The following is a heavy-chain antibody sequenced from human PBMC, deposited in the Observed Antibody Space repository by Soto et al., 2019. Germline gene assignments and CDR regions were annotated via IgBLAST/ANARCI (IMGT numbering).Heavy chain of an antibody. CDR1: GYTLTELS. V-gene: IGHV1-24*01. Sequence: ASVKVSCKVSGYTLTELSMHWVRQAPGKGLEWMGGFDPEDGETIYAQKYQGRVTMTEDTSTDTANMELSGLRSEDTAVYYCATSVLRFLEWSVGRPDAFDIWGQGTMVTVSS. J-gene: IGHJ3*02. CDR2: FDPEDGET. D-gene: IGHD3-3*01. CDR3: ATSVLRFLEWSVGRPDAFDI.